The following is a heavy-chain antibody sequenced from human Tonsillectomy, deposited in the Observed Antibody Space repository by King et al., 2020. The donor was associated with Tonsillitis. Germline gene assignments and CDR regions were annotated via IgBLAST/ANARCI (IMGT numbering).Heavy chain of an antibody. CDR3: AKERGYGSWNDHYGMDV. CDR1: GFTFSSYA. V-gene: IGHV3-23*04. D-gene: IGHD3-10*01. CDR2: ISGSGDST. J-gene: IGHJ6*02. Sequence: VQLVESGGGLVQPGGSLRLSCAASGFTFSSYAMSWVRQAPGKGLEWVSAISGSGDSTYYADSVKGRFTISRDNSKNTLYLQMNSLRVEDTAVYNWAKERGYGSWNDHYGMDVWGQGTTVTVSS.